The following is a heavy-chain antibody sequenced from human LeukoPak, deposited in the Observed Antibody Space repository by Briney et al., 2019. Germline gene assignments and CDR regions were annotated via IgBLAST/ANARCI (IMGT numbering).Heavy chain of an antibody. CDR3: AKGQYCSGSPFDY. V-gene: IGHV3-9*01. CDR2: ISWNSGSI. CDR1: GFTFDDYA. D-gene: IGHD3-10*01. J-gene: IGHJ4*02. Sequence: GGSLRLSCAASGFTFDDYAMHWVRHAPGKGLGWVSGISWNSGSIGYADSVKGRFTISRDNAKNSLYLQMNSLRAEDTALYYCAKGQYCSGSPFDYWGQGTLVTVSS.